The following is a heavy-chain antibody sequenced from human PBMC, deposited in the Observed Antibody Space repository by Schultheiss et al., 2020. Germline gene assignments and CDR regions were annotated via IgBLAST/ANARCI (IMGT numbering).Heavy chain of an antibody. D-gene: IGHD3-22*01. V-gene: IGHV4-39*07. J-gene: IGHJ4*02. Sequence: SETLSLTCTVSGGSISSSSYYWGWIRQPPGKGLEWIGSIYYSGSTYYNPSLKSRVTISVDTSKNQFSLKLSSVTAADTAVYYCARDYYDSSGYFHFDYWCQGTLVTVSS. CDR2: IYYSGST. CDR3: ARDYYDSSGYFHFDY. CDR1: GGSISSSSYY.